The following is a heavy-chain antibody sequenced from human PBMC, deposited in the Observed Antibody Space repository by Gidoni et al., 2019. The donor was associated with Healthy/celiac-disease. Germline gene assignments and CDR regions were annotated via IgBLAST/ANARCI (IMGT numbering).Heavy chain of an antibody. CDR3: ARLSWNFDY. CDR2: IYYSGST. Sequence: QLQLQESGPGLVKPSETLSLTCTVPGGSISSSSYYWGWIRQPPGKGLEWIGSIYYSGSTYYNPSLKSRVTISVDTSKNQFSLKLSSVTAADTAVYYCARLSWNFDYWGQGTLVTVSS. D-gene: IGHD1-1*01. J-gene: IGHJ4*02. V-gene: IGHV4-39*01. CDR1: GGSISSSSYY.